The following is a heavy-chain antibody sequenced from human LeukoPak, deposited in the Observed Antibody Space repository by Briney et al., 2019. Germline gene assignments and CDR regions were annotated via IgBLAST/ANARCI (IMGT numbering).Heavy chain of an antibody. CDR3: AKDKRPPALPRNYYGMDV. CDR1: GFTFSSYG. D-gene: IGHD2-15*01. V-gene: IGHV3-30*18. CDR2: ISYDGSNK. Sequence: GGSLRLSCAASGFTFSSYGMHWVRQAPGKGLEWVAVISYDGSNKYYADSVKGRFTISRDNSKNTLYLQMSSLRAEDTAVYYCAKDKRPPALPRNYYGMDVWGKGTTVTVSS. J-gene: IGHJ6*04.